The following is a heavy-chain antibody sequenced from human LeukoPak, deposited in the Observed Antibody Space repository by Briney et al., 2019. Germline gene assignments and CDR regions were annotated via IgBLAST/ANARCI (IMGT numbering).Heavy chain of an antibody. D-gene: IGHD3-22*01. V-gene: IGHV3-7*01. CDR3: ARDTNTYYYDSSGYRGFYYGMDV. CDR2: IKQDGSEK. Sequence: PGGSLRLSCAASGFTFSSYWMSWVRQAPGKGLEWVANIKQDGSEKYYVDSVKGRFTISRDNAKNSLYLQMNSLRAEDTAVYYCARDTNTYYYDSSGYRGFYYGMDVWGQGTTVTVSS. J-gene: IGHJ6*02. CDR1: GFTFSSYW.